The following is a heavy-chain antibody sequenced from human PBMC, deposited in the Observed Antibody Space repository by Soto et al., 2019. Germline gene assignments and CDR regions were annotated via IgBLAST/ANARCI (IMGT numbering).Heavy chain of an antibody. CDR1: GFTFSSYW. J-gene: IGHJ6*02. Sequence: EVQLVESGGGLVQPGGSLRLSCAASGFTFSSYWMHWVRQAPGKGLVWVSRINSDGSSTSYADSVKGRFTISRDNAKNTLYLQMNSLRAEDTAVYYCARVDQTGEPGDGYQLLSFYYYYYGMDVWGQGTTVTVSS. CDR3: ARVDQTGEPGDGYQLLSFYYYYYGMDV. V-gene: IGHV3-74*01. D-gene: IGHD2-2*01. CDR2: INSDGSST.